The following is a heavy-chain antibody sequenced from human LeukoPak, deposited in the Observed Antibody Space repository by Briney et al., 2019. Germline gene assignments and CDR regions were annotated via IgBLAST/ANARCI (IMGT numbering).Heavy chain of an antibody. Sequence: PGGSLRLSCAASGLSLSSNNVHWVRQTPGGGLEWLSYISAGSGTVFSADSVKGRFSISRDNARESLFLQMNSLRVEDTGVYYCTRDLGLRRMIWGRGTLVIVSS. CDR3: TRDLGLRRMI. CDR2: ISAGSGTV. J-gene: IGHJ2*01. CDR1: GLSLSSNN. V-gene: IGHV3-48*04.